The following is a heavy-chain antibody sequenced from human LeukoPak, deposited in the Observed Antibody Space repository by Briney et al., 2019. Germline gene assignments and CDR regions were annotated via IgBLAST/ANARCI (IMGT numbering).Heavy chain of an antibody. V-gene: IGHV3-74*01. CDR3: ARSGSSSYYYYYYYMDV. Sequence: GGSLRLSCAASGFTFSSYWMHWVRQAPGKGLVWVSRISNDGGNTSYADSVKGRFTISRDNAKNSLYLQMNSLRAEDTALYYCARSGSSSYYYYYYYMDVWGKGTTVTVSS. CDR1: GFTFSSYW. D-gene: IGHD6-6*01. J-gene: IGHJ6*03. CDR2: ISNDGGNT.